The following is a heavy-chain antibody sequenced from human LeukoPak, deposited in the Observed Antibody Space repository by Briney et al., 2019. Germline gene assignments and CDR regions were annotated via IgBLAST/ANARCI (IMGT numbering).Heavy chain of an antibody. Sequence: PGGSLRLSCAASGFTFSSYSMNWVRQAPGKGLEWVSSISSSSSYIYYADSVKGRFTFSRDNAKNSLYLQMNSLRAEDTAVYYCARLGGGYYFDYWGQGTLVTVSS. CDR2: ISSSSSYI. D-gene: IGHD3-16*01. J-gene: IGHJ4*02. CDR1: GFTFSSYS. CDR3: ARLGGGYYFDY. V-gene: IGHV3-21*01.